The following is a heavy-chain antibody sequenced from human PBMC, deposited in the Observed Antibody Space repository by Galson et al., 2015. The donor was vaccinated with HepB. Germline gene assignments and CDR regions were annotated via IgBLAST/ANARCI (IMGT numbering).Heavy chain of an antibody. CDR2: ISADNGNT. CDR3: AREGLRGYYGSTGYFPFDY. CDR1: GYFFTHFG. J-gene: IGHJ4*02. Sequence: SVKVSCKASGYFFTHFGINWVRQAPGQGLEWMGWISADNGNTKYAQKFQGRVTMTTDTSTSTAYVEVRSLRSDDTAVYYCAREGLRGYYGSTGYFPFDYWGQGSLVTVSS. V-gene: IGHV1-18*01. D-gene: IGHD3-22*01.